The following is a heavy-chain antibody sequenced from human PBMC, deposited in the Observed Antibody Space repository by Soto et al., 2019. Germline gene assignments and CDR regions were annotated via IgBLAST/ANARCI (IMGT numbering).Heavy chain of an antibody. J-gene: IGHJ2*01. D-gene: IGHD2-21*02. Sequence: QVQLVESGGGVVQPGRSLRLSCAASGFTFSSYAMHWVRQAPGKGLEWVAVISYDGSNKYYADSVKGRFTISRDNSKNTLYLQMNSLRAEDTAVYYCARDLVVTAIDWYFDLWGRGTLVTVSS. CDR1: GFTFSSYA. CDR3: ARDLVVTAIDWYFDL. V-gene: IGHV3-30-3*01. CDR2: ISYDGSNK.